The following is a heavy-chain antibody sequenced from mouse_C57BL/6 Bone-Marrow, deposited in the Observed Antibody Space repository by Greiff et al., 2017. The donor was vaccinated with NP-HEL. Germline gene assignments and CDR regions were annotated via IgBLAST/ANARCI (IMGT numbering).Heavy chain of an antibody. CDR2: ISYDGSN. Sequence: EVQLQESGPGLVKPSQSLSLTCSVTGYSITSGYYWNWIRQFPGNKLEWMGYISYDGSNNSNPSLKNRISITRDTSKNQFFLKLNSVTTEDTATYYCARRHYYDYDAFAYWGQGTLVTVSA. D-gene: IGHD2-4*01. CDR3: ARRHYYDYDAFAY. J-gene: IGHJ3*01. CDR1: GYSITSGYY. V-gene: IGHV3-6*01.